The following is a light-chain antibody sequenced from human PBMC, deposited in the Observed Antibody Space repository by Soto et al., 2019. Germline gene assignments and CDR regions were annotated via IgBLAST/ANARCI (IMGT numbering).Light chain of an antibody. CDR1: SSNIGSNT. Sequence: QAVVTQPPSASGAPGQRVTISCSGSSSNIGSNTVNWYQQLPGTAPKLLIYSNNQRPSGLPDRFSGSKSGTSASLAISGLQTEDEADYYCAAWDDSLNAVVFGGGTKLTVL. CDR3: AAWDDSLNAVV. CDR2: SNN. V-gene: IGLV1-44*01. J-gene: IGLJ2*01.